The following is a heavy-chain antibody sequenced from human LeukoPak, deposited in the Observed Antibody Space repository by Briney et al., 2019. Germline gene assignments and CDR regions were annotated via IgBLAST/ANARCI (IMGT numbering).Heavy chain of an antibody. Sequence: SETLSLTCTVSGGSFTTSTHYWSWIRQPAGKGVEWIGRIYNSGSTSYNPSLKSRVTISVDTSKNQFSLKLSSVTAADTAVYYCARVAAARPDYFDYWGQGTLVTVSS. CDR1: GGSFTTSTHY. CDR3: ARVAAARPDYFDY. CDR2: IYNSGST. D-gene: IGHD6-6*01. J-gene: IGHJ4*02. V-gene: IGHV4-61*02.